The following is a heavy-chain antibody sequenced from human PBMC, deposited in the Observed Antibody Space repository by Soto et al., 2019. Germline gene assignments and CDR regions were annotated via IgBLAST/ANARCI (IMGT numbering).Heavy chain of an antibody. D-gene: IGHD4-4*01. CDR2: ITGSGIYT. V-gene: IGHV3-21*02. Sequence: VQLVESGGGLVKPGGSLRLSCAASGFIFATHTINWVRQAPGKGLEWVSSITGSGIYTRYADSVQGRFTISRDNAKASLYLQMNSLGAEDTAVYYCVKEGISNYNAYFDYWGQGTLVTVSS. J-gene: IGHJ4*02. CDR3: VKEGISNYNAYFDY. CDR1: GFIFATHT.